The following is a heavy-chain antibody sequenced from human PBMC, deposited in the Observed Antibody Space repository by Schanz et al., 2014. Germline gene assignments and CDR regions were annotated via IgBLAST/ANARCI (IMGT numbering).Heavy chain of an antibody. D-gene: IGHD2-8*01. CDR2: IKSKSDGGTR. Sequence: EVQLLESGGGLVQPGGSLRLSCAASGFTLNNAWMNWVRQAPGKGLQWVARIKSKSDGGTRDYAAPVKGRFTISTDDSKNTLFLQMNSLETEDTAVYYCTTDNGRGAFDFWGQGTMVTVSS. CDR3: TTDNGRGAFDF. J-gene: IGHJ3*01. V-gene: IGHV3-15*07. CDR1: GFTLNNAW.